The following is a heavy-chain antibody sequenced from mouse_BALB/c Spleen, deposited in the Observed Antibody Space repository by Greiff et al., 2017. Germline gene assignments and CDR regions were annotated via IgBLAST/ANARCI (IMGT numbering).Heavy chain of an antibody. CDR2: INPNNGGT. CDR1: GYTFTDYN. V-gene: IGHV1-18*01. Sequence: VQLQQSGPELVKPGASVKIPCKASGYTFTDYNMHWVKQSHGKSLEWIGDINPNNGGTIYNQKFEGKATLTVDKSSSTAYMELRSLTSEDTAVYYCAREEVATGDYWYFDVWGAGTTVTVSS. J-gene: IGHJ1*01. D-gene: IGHD1-1*01. CDR3: AREEVATGDYWYFDV.